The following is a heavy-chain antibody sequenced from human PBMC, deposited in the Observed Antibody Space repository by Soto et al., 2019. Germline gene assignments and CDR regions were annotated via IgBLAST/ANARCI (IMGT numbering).Heavy chain of an antibody. CDR3: ARDSTVTTTNYYYYGMDV. Sequence: QVQLVESGGGVVQPGRSLRLSCAASGFTFSSYGMHWVRQAPGKGLEWVAVIWYDGSNKYYADSVKGRFTISRDNSKNTLYLQMNSLRAEDTAVYYCARDSTVTTTNYYYYGMDVWGQGTTVTVSS. CDR1: GFTFSSYG. D-gene: IGHD4-17*01. CDR2: IWYDGSNK. V-gene: IGHV3-33*01. J-gene: IGHJ6*02.